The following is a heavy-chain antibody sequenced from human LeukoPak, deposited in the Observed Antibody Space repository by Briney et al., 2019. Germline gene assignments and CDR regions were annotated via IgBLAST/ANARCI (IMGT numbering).Heavy chain of an antibody. CDR2: ISHRGRT. D-gene: IGHD3-3*01. CDR3: ARVPLRCLEPFDY. Sequence: SETLSLTCAVYGGSVSGYYWSWVRQPPEKGLEWIGEISHRGRTHYTPSLQSRVTMSVDTSKNQFALNMNSVTAADTAVYYCARVPLRCLEPFDYWGQGILVTVSS. J-gene: IGHJ4*02. CDR1: GGSVSGYY. V-gene: IGHV4-34*01.